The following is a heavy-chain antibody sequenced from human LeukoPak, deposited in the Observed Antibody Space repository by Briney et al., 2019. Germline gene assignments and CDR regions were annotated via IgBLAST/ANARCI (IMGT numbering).Heavy chain of an antibody. Sequence: ASVKVSCKASDYTFTNYGISWVRQAPGQGLEWMGWISAYNGNTNYAQKLQGRVTMTTDTSTSTAYMELRSLRSDDTAVYFCARPLMAAPGIDYWGQGTLVTVSS. V-gene: IGHV1-18*01. CDR3: ARPLMAAPGIDY. D-gene: IGHD6-13*01. J-gene: IGHJ4*02. CDR2: ISAYNGNT. CDR1: DYTFTNYG.